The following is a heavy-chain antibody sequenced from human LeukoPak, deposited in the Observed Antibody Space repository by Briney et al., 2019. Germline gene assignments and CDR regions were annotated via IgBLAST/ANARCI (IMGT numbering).Heavy chain of an antibody. CDR1: GGSINTADFY. CDR3: ARQLPPGEYYFDY. V-gene: IGHV4-30-4*01. CDR2: IFYSGST. J-gene: IGHJ4*02. D-gene: IGHD3-16*01. Sequence: SETLSLTCTVSGGSINTADFYWSWIRQTPGKGLEWIGYIFYSGSTYYNPSLKSRVTISVDRSKNQFSLKLSSVTAADTAVYYCARQLPPGEYYFDYWGQGTLVTVSS.